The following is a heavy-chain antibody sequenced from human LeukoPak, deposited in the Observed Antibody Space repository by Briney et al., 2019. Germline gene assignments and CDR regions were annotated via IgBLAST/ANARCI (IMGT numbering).Heavy chain of an antibody. J-gene: IGHJ3*02. V-gene: IGHV1-69*06. CDR1: GGTFSSYA. CDR2: IIPIFGTA. CDR3: ARDIDSSSWSLGAFDI. D-gene: IGHD6-13*01. Sequence: EASVKVSCKASGGTFSSYAISWVRQAPGQGLEWMGGIIPIFGTANYAQKFQGRVTITADKSTSTAYMELSSLRSEDTAVYYCARDIDSSSWSLGAFDIWGQGTMVTVSS.